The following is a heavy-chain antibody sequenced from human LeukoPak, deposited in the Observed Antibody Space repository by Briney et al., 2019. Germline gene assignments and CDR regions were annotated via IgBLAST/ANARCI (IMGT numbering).Heavy chain of an antibody. J-gene: IGHJ4*02. CDR1: GFTFSNYG. V-gene: IGHV3-23*01. Sequence: GGSLRLSCAASGFTFSNYGMNWVRQAPGKGLEWVLGISGNGGITYNADSVEGRFAISRGNSENTLYLQMNSLRAEDTALYYCAKQCDYGGNYYFDYWGQGTLVTVSS. CDR3: AKQCDYGGNYYFDY. CDR2: ISGNGGIT. D-gene: IGHD4-23*01.